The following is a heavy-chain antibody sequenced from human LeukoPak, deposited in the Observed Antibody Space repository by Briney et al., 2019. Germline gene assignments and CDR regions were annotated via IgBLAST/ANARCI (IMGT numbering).Heavy chain of an antibody. Sequence: GGSLRLSCAASGFTVSSHYMSWVRQAPGKGLEWVSVIYSGGSTYYADSVKGRFTISRDNSKNTLYLQVNSLRAEDTAVYYCARERPSKTGTTGPYYFDYWGQGTLVTVSS. V-gene: IGHV3-53*01. CDR2: IYSGGST. CDR1: GFTVSSHY. D-gene: IGHD1-7*01. J-gene: IGHJ4*02. CDR3: ARERPSKTGTTGPYYFDY.